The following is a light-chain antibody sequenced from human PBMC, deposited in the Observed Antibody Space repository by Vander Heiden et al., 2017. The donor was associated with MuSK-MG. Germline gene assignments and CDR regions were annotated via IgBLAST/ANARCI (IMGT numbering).Light chain of an antibody. CDR2: GAS. CDR3: QQGDSRPLT. Sequence: VLTQSPRTLSSSPGETATLSCRASQHVGDCLAWYKQKPGQAPRLLISGASKRAPDIPVRFSGYGSGTDFTLTIRNLESEDFALYFCQQGDSRPLTFGGGTNVDSK. CDR1: QHVGDC. J-gene: IGKJ4*01. V-gene: IGKV3-11*01.